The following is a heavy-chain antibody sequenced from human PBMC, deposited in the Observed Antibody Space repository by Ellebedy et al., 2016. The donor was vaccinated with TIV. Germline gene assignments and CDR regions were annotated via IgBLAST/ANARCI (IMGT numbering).Heavy chain of an antibody. V-gene: IGHV1-18*01. CDR1: GYTFTSYG. D-gene: IGHD3-22*01. J-gene: IGHJ3*02. CDR3: AVGVYNESSGSNAFDI. CDR2: ISAYNGNT. Sequence: AASVKVSCKASGYTFTSYGISWVRQAPGQGLEWMGWISAYNGNTNYAQKLQGRVTMTTDTSTSTAYMELRSLRSDDTAVYYCAVGVYNESSGSNAFDIWGQGTMVTVSS.